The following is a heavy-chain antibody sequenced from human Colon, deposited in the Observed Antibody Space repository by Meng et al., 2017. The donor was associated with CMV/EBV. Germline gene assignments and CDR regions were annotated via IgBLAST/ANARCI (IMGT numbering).Heavy chain of an antibody. CDR1: GFTVSSNY. J-gene: IGHJ6*02. CDR3: TGRLRPDV. V-gene: IGHV3-53*01. Sequence: GESLKISCAASGFTVSSNYMSWVRQAPGKGLEWVSVIYSGGSTYYADSVKGRFTISRDNSKNTLYLQMNSLRAEDTAVYYCTGRLRPDVWGQGTTVTVSS. D-gene: IGHD2-21*01. CDR2: IYSGGST.